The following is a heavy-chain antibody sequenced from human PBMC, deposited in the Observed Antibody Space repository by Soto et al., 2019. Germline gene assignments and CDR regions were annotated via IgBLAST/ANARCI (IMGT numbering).Heavy chain of an antibody. V-gene: IGHV3-7*05. CDR3: ANGGHVDY. Sequence: EVQLVESGGDLVQPGGSLRLSCAASGFTFSSFWMTWVRQAPGKGLEWVANINQDGSEKHYVDSVKGRFTISRDNAKNSLYLQMNSLSAEDPAVYYCANGGHVDYCGQGTLVTVSS. CDR1: GFTFSSFW. J-gene: IGHJ4*02. CDR2: INQDGSEK. D-gene: IGHD3-16*01.